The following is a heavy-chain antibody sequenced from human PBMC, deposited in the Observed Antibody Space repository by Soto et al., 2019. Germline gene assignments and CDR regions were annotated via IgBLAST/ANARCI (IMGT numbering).Heavy chain of an antibody. Sequence: GGSLRLSCAASGFTFSSYSMNWVRQAPGKGLEWVSYISSSSSTIYYADSVKGRFTISRDNAKNSLYLQMNSLRAEDTVVYYCARDPVGGIAAAGTDYFDYWGQGTLVTVSS. CDR1: GFTFSSYS. CDR2: ISSSSSTI. D-gene: IGHD6-13*01. V-gene: IGHV3-48*04. CDR3: ARDPVGGIAAAGTDYFDY. J-gene: IGHJ4*02.